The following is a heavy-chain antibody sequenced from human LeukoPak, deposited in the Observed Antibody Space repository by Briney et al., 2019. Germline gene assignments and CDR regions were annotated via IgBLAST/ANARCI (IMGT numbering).Heavy chain of an antibody. CDR2: IYPGDSDN. J-gene: IGHJ2*01. V-gene: IGHV5-51*01. D-gene: IGHD4-23*01. Sequence: GASLDISCKGSGSSFTRNWIGWVRRLPGKGLEWMAIIYPGDSDNRYRPSFQGQATISADKSINTAFLQWSSLKASDTAMYYCARRVVNNRNWYFDLWGRGTLVTVSS. CDR3: ARRVVNNRNWYFDL. CDR1: GSSFTRNW.